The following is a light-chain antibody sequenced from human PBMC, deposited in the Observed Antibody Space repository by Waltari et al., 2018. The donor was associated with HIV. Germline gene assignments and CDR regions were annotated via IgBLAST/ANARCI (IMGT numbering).Light chain of an antibody. Sequence: EIVLTQSPGTLSLSPGERATLSCRASQSVSSNYLAWYQQRPGQAPRLLIYGASSRATGIPDRFSGSGSGTDFTLTISRLEPKDFAVYYCQQYGSSPRTFGQGTKVVIK. J-gene: IGKJ1*01. CDR1: QSVSSNY. CDR2: GAS. CDR3: QQYGSSPRT. V-gene: IGKV3-20*01.